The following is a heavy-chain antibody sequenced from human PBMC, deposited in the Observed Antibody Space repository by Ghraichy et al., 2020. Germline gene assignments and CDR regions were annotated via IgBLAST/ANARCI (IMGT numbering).Heavy chain of an antibody. CDR2: ISSSGSTI. CDR3: ARDPTITIFGVVIGDYYYYMDV. Sequence: GGSLRLSCAASGFTFSDYYMSWIRQASGKGLEWVSYISSSGSTIYYADSVKGRFTISRDNAKNSLYLQMNSLRAEDTAVYYCARDPTITIFGVVIGDYYYYMDVWGKGTTVTVSS. V-gene: IGHV3-11*04. CDR1: GFTFSDYY. J-gene: IGHJ6*03. D-gene: IGHD3-3*01.